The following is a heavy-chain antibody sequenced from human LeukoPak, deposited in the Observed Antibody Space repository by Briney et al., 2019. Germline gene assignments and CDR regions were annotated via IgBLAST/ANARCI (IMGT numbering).Heavy chain of an antibody. CDR1: GGSFSGYY. Sequence: PSETLSLTCAVYGGSFSGYYWSWIRQPPGKGLEWIGEINHSGSTNYNPSLKSRVTISVDTSKNQSSLKLSSVTAADTAVYYCARRWGQQLALFDYWGQGTLVTVSS. V-gene: IGHV4-34*01. D-gene: IGHD6-13*01. CDR3: ARRWGQQLALFDY. CDR2: INHSGST. J-gene: IGHJ4*02.